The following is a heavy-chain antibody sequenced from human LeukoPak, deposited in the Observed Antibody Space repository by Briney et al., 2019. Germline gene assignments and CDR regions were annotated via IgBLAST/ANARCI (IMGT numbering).Heavy chain of an antibody. CDR2: ISSSSSYI. CDR3: ARDDIYGSGSYYD. D-gene: IGHD3-10*01. CDR1: GFTFSSYS. Sequence: GGSLRLSCAASGFTFSSYSMSGVRQAPGKGLEWVSSISSSSSYIYYAHSVRGRFTISRDNAKNSLYLQMNSLRAEDTAVYYCARDDIYGSGSYYDWGQGTLVTVAS. J-gene: IGHJ4*02. V-gene: IGHV3-21*01.